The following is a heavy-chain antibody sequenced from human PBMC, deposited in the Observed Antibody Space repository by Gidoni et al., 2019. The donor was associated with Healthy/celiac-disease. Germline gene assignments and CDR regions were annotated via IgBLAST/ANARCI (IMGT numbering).Heavy chain of an antibody. V-gene: IGHV1-69*06. CDR2: IIPIFGTA. D-gene: IGHD6-19*01. Sequence: QVQLVQSGAEVKKPGSSVKVSCKASGGTFSSYAISWVRQAPGQGLEWMGGIIPIFGTANYAQKFQGRVTITADKSTSTAYMELSSLRSGDTAVYYCARASSGWYADYYYGMDVWGQGTTVTVSS. CDR3: ARASSGWYADYYYGMDV. J-gene: IGHJ6*02. CDR1: GGTFSSYA.